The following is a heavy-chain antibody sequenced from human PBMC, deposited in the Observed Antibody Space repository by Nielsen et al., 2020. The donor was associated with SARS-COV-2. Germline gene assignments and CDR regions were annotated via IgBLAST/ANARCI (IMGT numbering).Heavy chain of an antibody. Sequence: GESLKISCAASGFTFSSYCMSWVRQAPGKGLEWVANIKQDGSEKYYVDSVKGRFTISRDNAKNSLYLQMNSLRAEDTAVYYCARTLSLSDFWGDYEAHWFDPWGQGTLVTVSS. CDR1: GFTFSSYC. CDR3: ARTLSLSDFWGDYEAHWFDP. D-gene: IGHD3-3*01. V-gene: IGHV3-7*03. CDR2: IKQDGSEK. J-gene: IGHJ5*02.